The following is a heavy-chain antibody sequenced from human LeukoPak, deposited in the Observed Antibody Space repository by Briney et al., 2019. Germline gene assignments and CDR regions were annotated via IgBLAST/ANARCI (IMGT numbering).Heavy chain of an antibody. J-gene: IGHJ3*02. Sequence: PGGSLRLSCAASGFTFSSYAMHWVRQAPGKGLEWVAVISYDGSNKYYADSVKGRFTISRDNSKNTLYLQMNSLRAEDTAVYYCARISTIFGVVIGGHGAFDIWGQGTMVTVFS. V-gene: IGHV3-30-3*01. CDR2: ISYDGSNK. D-gene: IGHD3-3*01. CDR3: ARISTIFGVVIGGHGAFDI. CDR1: GFTFSSYA.